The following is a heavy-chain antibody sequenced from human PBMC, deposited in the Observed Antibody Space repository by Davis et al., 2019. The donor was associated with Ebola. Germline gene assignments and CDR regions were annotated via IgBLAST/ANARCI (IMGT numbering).Heavy chain of an antibody. CDR2: VYKSGST. J-gene: IGHJ4*02. V-gene: IGHV4-61*01. CDR3: ARSGFLDS. Sequence: PSGSLRLSCSVSGASVNSGSYSWNWIRQPPGKGLEWIGYVYKSGSTRYNPSHKSRVTVAIDTSKNQFYLKLSSVTAADTAVYYCARSGFLDSWGPGSLVTVSS. CDR1: GASVNSGSYS. D-gene: IGHD3-3*01.